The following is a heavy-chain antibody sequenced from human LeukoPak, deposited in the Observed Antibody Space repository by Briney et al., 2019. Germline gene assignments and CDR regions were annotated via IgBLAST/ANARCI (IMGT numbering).Heavy chain of an antibody. CDR1: GFTFSSYA. D-gene: IGHD2-2*01. J-gene: IGHJ4*02. CDR3: ATRPASETCYAVSDF. CDR2: ISGSGGST. Sequence: GGSLRLSCAASGFTFSSYAMSWVRQAPGKGLEWVSAISGSGGSTYYADSVKGRFTISRDNSKNTVFLQMSSLRAEDTATYYCATRPASETCYAVSDFWGQGTLVTVSS. V-gene: IGHV3-23*01.